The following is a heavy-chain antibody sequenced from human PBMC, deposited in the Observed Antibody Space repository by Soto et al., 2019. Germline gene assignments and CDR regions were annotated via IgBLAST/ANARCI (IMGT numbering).Heavy chain of an antibody. CDR3: ARDGARIAAAGYFDY. J-gene: IGHJ4*02. Sequence: PGGSLRLSCAASGFTFSSYGMHWVRQAPGKGLEWVAVIWFDGSKKYYADSVKGRFTISRDNSKNTLYLQMNSLRAEDTAVYYCARDGARIAAAGYFDYWGQGTLVTVSS. CDR1: GFTFSSYG. CDR2: IWFDGSKK. V-gene: IGHV3-30*19. D-gene: IGHD6-13*01.